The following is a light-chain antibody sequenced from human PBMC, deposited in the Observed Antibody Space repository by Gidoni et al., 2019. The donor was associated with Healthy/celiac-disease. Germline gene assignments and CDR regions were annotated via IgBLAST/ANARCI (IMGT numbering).Light chain of an antibody. V-gene: IGLV2-14*01. Sequence: QSALTQPAPVSGSPGQSNTISCTATSSDVGGYNYVPWYPQHPGKAPKLMIYEVSNRPSGVSNRFSGSKSGNTASLTISGLQAEDEADYYCSSYTSSSTLWVFGGGTKLTVL. CDR1: SSDVGGYNY. CDR2: EVS. CDR3: SSYTSSSTLWV. J-gene: IGLJ3*02.